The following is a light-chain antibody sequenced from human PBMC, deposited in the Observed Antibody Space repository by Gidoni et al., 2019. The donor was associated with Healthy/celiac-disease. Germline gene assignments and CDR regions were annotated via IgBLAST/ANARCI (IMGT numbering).Light chain of an antibody. CDR2: EVS. J-gene: IGLJ2*01. CDR1: SSDVGGYNY. CDR3: SSYAGTNNLV. Sequence: QSALTQPPYASGSPGQSVTISCTGTSSDVGGYNYVSWYQQHPGKAPKLMIYEVSKRPSGVPDRFSGSKSGSTASLTVSGLQAEDEADYYCSSYAGTNNLVFGGGTKLTVL. V-gene: IGLV2-8*01.